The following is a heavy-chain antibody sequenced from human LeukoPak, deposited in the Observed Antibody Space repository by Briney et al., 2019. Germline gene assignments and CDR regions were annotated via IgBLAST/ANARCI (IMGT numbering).Heavy chain of an antibody. V-gene: IGHV3-66*01. Sequence: GGAPRHSCADSGVTVRGKYISWGRHAPREGLEWGSVIYRGGTTYYTDSVTGRFTISRENSKNTLYLQMNSLRAEDTDVYYCARESSGYLFDDGGQGTLVSVSS. CDR3: ARESSGYLFDD. D-gene: IGHD3-22*01. CDR1: GVTVRGKY. CDR2: IYRGGTT. J-gene: IGHJ4*02.